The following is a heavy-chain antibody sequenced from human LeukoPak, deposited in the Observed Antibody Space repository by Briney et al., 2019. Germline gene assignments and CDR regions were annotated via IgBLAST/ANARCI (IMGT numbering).Heavy chain of an antibody. CDR3: ARSVVMYFDY. D-gene: IGHD3-22*01. V-gene: IGHV1-69*01. Sequence: ASVKVSCKASGGTFSSYAVSWVRQAPGQGLEWMGGIIPIFGTANYAQKFQGRVTITADESTSTAYMELSSLRSEDTAVYYCARSVVMYFDYWGQGTLVTVSS. J-gene: IGHJ4*02. CDR1: GGTFSSYA. CDR2: IIPIFGTA.